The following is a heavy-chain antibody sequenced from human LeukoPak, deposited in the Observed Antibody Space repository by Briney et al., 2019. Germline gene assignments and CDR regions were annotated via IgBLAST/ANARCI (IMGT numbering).Heavy chain of an antibody. V-gene: IGHV4-30-2*01. CDR1: GGSISSGGYY. CDR3: ARAGRIDY. CDR2: IYHSGST. J-gene: IGHJ4*02. Sequence: SETLSLTCTVSGGSISSGGYYWSWIRQPPGKGLEWIGYIYHSGSTYYNPSLKSRVTISVDRSKNQFSLKLSSVTAAGTAVYYCARAGRIDYWGQGTLVTVSS.